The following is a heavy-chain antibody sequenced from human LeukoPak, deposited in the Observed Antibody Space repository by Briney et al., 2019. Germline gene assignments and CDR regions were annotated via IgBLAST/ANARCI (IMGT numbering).Heavy chain of an antibody. V-gene: IGHV3-30*02. CDR3: AKGLRAGTYYYYMDV. D-gene: IGHD6-19*01. CDR1: GFTFSSYG. CDR2: IRYDGSNK. Sequence: GGSLRLSCAASGFTFSSYGMHWVRQAPGKGLEWVAFIRYDGSNKYYADSVKGRFTISRDNSKNTLYLQMNSLRAEDTAVYYCAKGLRAGTYYYYMDVWGKGTTVTISS. J-gene: IGHJ6*03.